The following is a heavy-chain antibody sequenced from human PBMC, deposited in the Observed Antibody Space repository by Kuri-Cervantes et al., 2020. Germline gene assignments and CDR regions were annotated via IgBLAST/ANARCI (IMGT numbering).Heavy chain of an antibody. J-gene: IGHJ4*02. CDR2: IRYDGSNQ. CDR3: ATGGGSGSYALDY. Sequence: GESLKISCAASGFTFSSYGMHWVRQAPGKGLEWVAFIRYDGSNQYFADSVKGRFTISRHNFKNTLYLQMNSLRAEDTAVYYCATGGGSGSYALDYWGQGTLVTVSS. V-gene: IGHV3-30*02. D-gene: IGHD3-10*01. CDR1: GFTFSSYG.